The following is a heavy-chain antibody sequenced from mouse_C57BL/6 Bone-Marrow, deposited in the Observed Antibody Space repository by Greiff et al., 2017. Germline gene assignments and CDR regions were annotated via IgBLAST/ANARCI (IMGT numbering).Heavy chain of an antibody. CDR2: INPSSGYT. D-gene: IGHD2-4*01. Sequence: QVQLQQSGAELAKPGASVKLSCKASGYTFTSSWMHWVKQRPGQGLEWIGYINPSSGYTKYTQKFQDKATLTADKSSSTAYMQLSSLTYVNSAVYYCAISAIYKDFLTCLAYWGQGTLVTVSA. J-gene: IGHJ3*01. CDR3: AISAIYKDFLTCLAY. CDR1: GYTFTSSW. V-gene: IGHV1-7*01.